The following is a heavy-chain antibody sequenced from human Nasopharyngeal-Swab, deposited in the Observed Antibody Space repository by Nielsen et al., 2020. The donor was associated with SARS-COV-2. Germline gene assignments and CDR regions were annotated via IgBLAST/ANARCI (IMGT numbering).Heavy chain of an antibody. V-gene: IGHV3-53*01. CDR1: GGSIISRTYY. D-gene: IGHD4-11*01. CDR3: ARDYSNYRDYYYGMDV. J-gene: IGHJ6*02. CDR2: IYSGGST. Sequence: ETLSLTCTVSGGSIISRTYYWGWIRQPPGKGLEWVSVIYSGGSTYYADSVKGRFTISRDNSKNTLYLQMNSLRAEDTAVYYCARDYSNYRDYYYGMDVWGQGTTVTVSS.